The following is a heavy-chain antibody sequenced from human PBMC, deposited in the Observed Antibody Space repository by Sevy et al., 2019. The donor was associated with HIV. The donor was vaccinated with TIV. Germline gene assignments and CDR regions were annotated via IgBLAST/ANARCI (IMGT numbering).Heavy chain of an antibody. V-gene: IGHV3-48*01. J-gene: IGHJ5*02. Sequence: GGSLRLSCAASGITFSSYSMNWVRQAPGKGLEWISYISSRSNLIYYADSVKGRFTISRDNAKNSLYLEMNSLRVEDTAIYYCARDTNRIVASAASADFAWGQGTLVTVSS. CDR3: ARDTNRIVASAASADFA. CDR1: GITFSSYS. CDR2: ISSRSNLI. D-gene: IGHD3-22*01.